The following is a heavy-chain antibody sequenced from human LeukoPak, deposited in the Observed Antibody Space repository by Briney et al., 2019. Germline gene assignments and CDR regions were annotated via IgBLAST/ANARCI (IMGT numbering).Heavy chain of an antibody. CDR3: ARVGGRDGYNYDWGHDFDY. Sequence: ASVKVSCKASGDTFTSYYMRWGRQAPGQGLEWMGIINPSGVSTSYAQKLQGRVTMTRDTSTSTVYMELSSLRTEDTAVYYCARVGGRDGYNYDWGHDFDYWGQGTLVTVSS. D-gene: IGHD5-24*01. V-gene: IGHV1-46*04. J-gene: IGHJ4*02. CDR2: INPSGVST. CDR1: GDTFTSYY.